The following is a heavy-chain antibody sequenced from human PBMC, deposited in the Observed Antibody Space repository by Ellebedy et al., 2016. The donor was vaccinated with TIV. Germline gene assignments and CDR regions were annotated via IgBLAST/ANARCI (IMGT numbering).Heavy chain of an antibody. D-gene: IGHD6-19*01. Sequence: MPGGSLRLSCTVSGGSISSYYWSWIRQPPGKGLEWIGYIYYSGSTNYNPSLKRRVTISVDTSKNQFSLKLRSVTAADTAVYYCATSPIAVAGSFFYWGQGTPVTVSS. V-gene: IGHV4-59*08. J-gene: IGHJ4*02. CDR1: GGSISSYY. CDR2: IYYSGST. CDR3: ATSPIAVAGSFFY.